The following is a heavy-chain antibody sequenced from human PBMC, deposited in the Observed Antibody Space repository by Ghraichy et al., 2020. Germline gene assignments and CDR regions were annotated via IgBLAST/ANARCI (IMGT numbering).Heavy chain of an antibody. D-gene: IGHD3-10*01. J-gene: IGHJ3*02. V-gene: IGHV3-43*02. Sequence: GESLNISCAASGFTFDDYAMHWVRQAPGKGLEWVSLISGDGGSTYYADSVKGRFTISRDNSKNSLYLQMNSLRTEDTALYYCAKDLGMVRGVIISSPDAFDIWGQGTMVTVSS. CDR2: ISGDGGST. CDR1: GFTFDDYA. CDR3: AKDLGMVRGVIISSPDAFDI.